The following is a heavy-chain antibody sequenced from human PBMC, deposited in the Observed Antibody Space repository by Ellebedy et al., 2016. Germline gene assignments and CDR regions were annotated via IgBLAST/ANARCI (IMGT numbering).Heavy chain of an antibody. CDR3: AKDREDFSSGYYFGAFDI. J-gene: IGHJ3*02. Sequence: ASVKVSCKASGYTFISYNMHWVRQAPGQGLEWMGMINPSDGTTTYTQKFQGRVTMTRNTSISTAYMDLSSLRSEDTAVYYCAKDREDFSSGYYFGAFDIWGQGTLVTVSS. D-gene: IGHD3-22*01. V-gene: IGHV1-46*01. CDR1: GYTFISYN. CDR2: INPSDGTT.